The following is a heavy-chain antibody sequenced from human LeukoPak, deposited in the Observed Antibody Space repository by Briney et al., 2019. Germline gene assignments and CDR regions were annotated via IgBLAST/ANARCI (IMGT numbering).Heavy chain of an antibody. Sequence: SETLSLTCTVSGGSSSTNYWSWLRQPPGMGLEWFGYIYYSGSTSYKPSLKSRVNISVDTSKNQFSLKLSSVTAADTAVYYCAREEALGSGSFDYWGQGTLVTVP. CDR3: AREEALGSGSFDY. CDR2: IYYSGST. CDR1: GGSSSTNY. D-gene: IGHD1-26*01. V-gene: IGHV4-59*01. J-gene: IGHJ4*02.